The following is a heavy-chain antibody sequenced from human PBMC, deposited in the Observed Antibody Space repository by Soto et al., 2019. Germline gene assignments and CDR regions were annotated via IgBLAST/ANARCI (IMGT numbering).Heavy chain of an antibody. D-gene: IGHD1-7*01. CDR2: IWYDGSNK. V-gene: IGHV3-33*06. Sequence: GGSLRLSCAASGFTFSSYGMHWVRQAPGKGLEWVAVIWYDGSNKYYADSVKGRFTISRDNSKNTLYLQMNSLRAEDTAVYYCAKTGTTPNLSYYYGMDVWGQGTTVTVSS. CDR3: AKTGTTPNLSYYYGMDV. CDR1: GFTFSSYG. J-gene: IGHJ6*02.